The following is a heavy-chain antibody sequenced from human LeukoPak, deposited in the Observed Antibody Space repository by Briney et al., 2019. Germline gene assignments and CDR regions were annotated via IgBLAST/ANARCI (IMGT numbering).Heavy chain of an antibody. V-gene: IGHV4-39*07. Sequence: SETLSLTCTVSGGSISSSSYYWGWIRQPPGTGLEWIGSIYYSGGTYYNPSLKSRVTISVDTSKNQFSLKLSSVTAADTAVYYCAREEPPATYYYDSTAYFLRDDTFDIWGQGTMVTVSS. CDR2: IYYSGGT. CDR1: GGSISSSSYY. J-gene: IGHJ3*02. CDR3: AREEPPATYYYDSTAYFLRDDTFDI. D-gene: IGHD3-22*01.